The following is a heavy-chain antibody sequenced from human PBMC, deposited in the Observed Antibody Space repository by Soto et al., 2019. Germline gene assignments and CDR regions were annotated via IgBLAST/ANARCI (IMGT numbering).Heavy chain of an antibody. CDR3: VRLSAYNWRGYDL. CDR2: IFPGDTNG. D-gene: IGHD5-12*01. J-gene: IGHJ4*02. CDR1: GYIFSTYW. Sequence: VESLKMSCKGYGYIFSTYWVSCFLQMPGKVLSWMGTIFPGDTNGVYRPSYQGQGAISADKSMSTAYLQWSSLKASDTAMFYCVRLSAYNWRGYDLWGQGTQFTVSS. V-gene: IGHV5-51*01.